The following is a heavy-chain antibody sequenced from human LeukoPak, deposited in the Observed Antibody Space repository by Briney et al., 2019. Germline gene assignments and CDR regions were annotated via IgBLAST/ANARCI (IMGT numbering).Heavy chain of an antibody. V-gene: IGHV3-21*01. CDR1: GFTFSSYS. Sequence: GGSLRLSCAASGFTFSSYSMNWVRRAPGKGLEWVSSISSSSSYIYYADSVKGRFTISRDNAKNSLYLQMNSLRAEDTAVYYCARDRGKKGPFGYWGQGTLVTVSS. CDR3: ARDRGKKGPFGY. D-gene: IGHD3-16*01. CDR2: ISSSSSYI. J-gene: IGHJ4*02.